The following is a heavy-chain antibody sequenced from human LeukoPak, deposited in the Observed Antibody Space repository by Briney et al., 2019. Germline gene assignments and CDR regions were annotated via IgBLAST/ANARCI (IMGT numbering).Heavy chain of an antibody. V-gene: IGHV4-59*01. Sequence: PSETLSLTCTVSGGSISSYYWSWIRQPPGKGLEWIGYTYYSGSTNYNPSLKRRVTISVDTSKNQFSLKLSSVTAADTAVYYCARTRDGYNYIDAFDIWGQGTLVTVSS. J-gene: IGHJ3*02. CDR1: GGSISSYY. CDR2: TYYSGST. D-gene: IGHD5-24*01. CDR3: ARTRDGYNYIDAFDI.